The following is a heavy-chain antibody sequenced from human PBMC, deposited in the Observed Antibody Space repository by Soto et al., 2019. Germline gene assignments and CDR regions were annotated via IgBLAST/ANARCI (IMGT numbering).Heavy chain of an antibody. D-gene: IGHD6-13*01. Sequence: PGGSLILSCAASGFTFRISTINLVRQAQGKGLEWVSTISSNSAYIYYTDALRGRFTISRDNAKNSLHLQMKGMRAEDTAVYYCTRDASRDSSARGWFDPWGPGTLVTVSS. CDR1: GFTFRIST. J-gene: IGHJ5*02. CDR2: ISSNSAYI. V-gene: IGHV3-21*01. CDR3: TRDASRDSSARGWFDP.